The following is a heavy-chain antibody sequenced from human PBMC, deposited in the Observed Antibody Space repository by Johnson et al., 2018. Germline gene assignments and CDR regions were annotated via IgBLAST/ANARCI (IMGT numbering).Heavy chain of an antibody. Sequence: EVQLVETGGGLVKPGGSLRLSCAASGFTFSNAWMNWVRQAPGKGLEWVGRLKSKADGGTTDYAAPVTGRFTIPRDDSKNTLFRQMNSLKIEDTAGDYCATYSTAAGDAFDIWGQGTMGTVSS. V-gene: IGHV3-15*07. J-gene: IGHJ3*02. CDR2: LKSKADGGTT. D-gene: IGHD2-2*01. CDR1: GFTFSNAW. CDR3: ATYSTAAGDAFDI.